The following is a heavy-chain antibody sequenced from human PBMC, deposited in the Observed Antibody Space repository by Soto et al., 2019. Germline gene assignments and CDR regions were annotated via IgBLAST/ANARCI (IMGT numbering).Heavy chain of an antibody. V-gene: IGHV1-2*04. CDR1: GYTFTGYY. Sequence: ASVKVSCKASGYTFTGYYMHWVRQAPGQGLEWMGWINPNSGGTNYAQKFQGWVTMTRDTSISTAYMGPSRLRSDDTAVYYCARWVGSYYNRSLNNWFDPWGQGTLVTVSS. J-gene: IGHJ5*02. CDR2: INPNSGGT. D-gene: IGHD3-10*01. CDR3: ARWVGSYYNRSLNNWFDP.